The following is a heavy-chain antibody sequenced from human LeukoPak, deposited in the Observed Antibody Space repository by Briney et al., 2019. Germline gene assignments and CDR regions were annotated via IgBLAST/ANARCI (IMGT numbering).Heavy chain of an antibody. V-gene: IGHV5-51*01. CDR3: ARQGSEIYSKAWFDP. J-gene: IGHJ5*02. CDR2: IYPGDSDL. Sequence: GESLKISCKASGYSFTNYWIGWVRQMPGKGLEWMGIIYPGDSDLRYNPSFEGQVTISADKSISTAYLQWSSLKASDTAMYYCARQGSEIYSKAWFDPWGQGTLVIVSS. CDR1: GYSFTNYW. D-gene: IGHD3-10*01.